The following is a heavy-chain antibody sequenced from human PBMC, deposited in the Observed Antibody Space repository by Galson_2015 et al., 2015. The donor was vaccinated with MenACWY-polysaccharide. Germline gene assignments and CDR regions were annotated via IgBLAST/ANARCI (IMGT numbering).Heavy chain of an antibody. J-gene: IGHJ4*02. V-gene: IGHV3-23*01. CDR1: GFTFSSYA. CDR3: AKGAAWIFGVVINFDY. Sequence: SLRLSCAASGFTFSSYAMSWVRQAPGKGLEWVSAISGSGGSTYYADSVKGRFTISRDNSKNTLYLQMNSLRAEDTAVYYCAKGAAWIFGVVINFDYWGQGTLVTVSS. CDR2: ISGSGGST. D-gene: IGHD3-3*01.